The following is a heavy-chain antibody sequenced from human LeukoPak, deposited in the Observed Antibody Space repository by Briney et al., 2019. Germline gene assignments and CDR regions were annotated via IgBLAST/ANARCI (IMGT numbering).Heavy chain of an antibody. CDR2: ISSSRSYI. D-gene: IGHD7-27*01. V-gene: IGHV3-21*01. CDR1: GFTFSSYS. J-gene: IGHJ6*01. Sequence: GGSLRLSCAASGFTFSSYSMNWVRQAPGKGLEWVSSISSSRSYIYYADSVKGRFTISRDNAKNSLYLQMNSLRAEDTAVYYCARELGGYGMDVWGQGTTVTVSS. CDR3: ARELGGYGMDV.